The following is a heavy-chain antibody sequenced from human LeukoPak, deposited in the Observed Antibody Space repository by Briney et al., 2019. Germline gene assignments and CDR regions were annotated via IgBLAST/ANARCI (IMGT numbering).Heavy chain of an antibody. Sequence: SVKVSCKASGGTFSSYAISWVRQAPGQGLEWMGGSIPIFSRADYAQRFQDRITISWDASTGTDYMELRSLTFDDTAVYYCARVGPPRRDHYYPSSGDYLPVFEIWGHGTMVTVSS. J-gene: IGHJ3*02. CDR2: SIPIFSRA. D-gene: IGHD3-22*01. CDR3: ARVGPPRRDHYYPSSGDYLPVFEI. CDR1: GGTFSSYA. V-gene: IGHV1-69*13.